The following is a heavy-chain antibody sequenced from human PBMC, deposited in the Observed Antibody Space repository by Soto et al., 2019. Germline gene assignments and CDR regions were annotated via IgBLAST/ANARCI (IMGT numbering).Heavy chain of an antibody. J-gene: IGHJ4*02. CDR2: IYPGDSDT. CDR3: ARHDGSAYYDFWSGYYYFDY. V-gene: IGHV5-51*01. CDR1: GYSFTSYW. D-gene: IGHD3-3*01. Sequence: PGESLKISCKGSGYSFTSYWIGWVRQMPGKGLEWMGIIYPGDSDTRYSPSFQGQVTISADKSISTAYLQWSSLKASDTAMYYCARHDGSAYYDFWSGYYYFDYWGQGTLVTVSS.